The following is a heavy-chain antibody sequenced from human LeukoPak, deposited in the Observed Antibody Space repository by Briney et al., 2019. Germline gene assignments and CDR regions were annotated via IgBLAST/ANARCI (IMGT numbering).Heavy chain of an antibody. CDR3: ATSDEARELQSFDY. CDR1: GFTFSSYA. D-gene: IGHD1-26*01. CDR2: KYYSGNA. V-gene: IGHV4-38-2*01. J-gene: IGHJ4*02. Sequence: GSLRLSCAASGFTFSSYAMSWVRQPPGKGLEWIGSKYYSGNAYQNPSLKSRVTISVDTSKNQFSLKLTSVTAADTAVYYCATSDEARELQSFDYWGQGTLVTVSS.